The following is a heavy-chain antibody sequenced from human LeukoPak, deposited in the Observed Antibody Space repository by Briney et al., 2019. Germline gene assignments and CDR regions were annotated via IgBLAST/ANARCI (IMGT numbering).Heavy chain of an antibody. J-gene: IGHJ4*02. V-gene: IGHV3-49*04. CDR2: IRSKAYGGTT. CDR1: GFTFNSYT. Sequence: GGSLRLSCAASGFTFNSYTMNWVRQAPGKGLEWVGFIRSKAYGGTTEYAASVKGRFTISRDDSKSIAYLQMNSLKTEDTAVYYCTRDEGVLTYYYDSSGYYDYWGQGTLVTVSS. D-gene: IGHD3-22*01. CDR3: TRDEGVLTYYYDSSGYYDY.